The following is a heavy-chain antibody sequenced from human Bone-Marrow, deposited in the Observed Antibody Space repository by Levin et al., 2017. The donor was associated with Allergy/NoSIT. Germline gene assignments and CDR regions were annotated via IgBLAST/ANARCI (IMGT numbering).Heavy chain of an antibody. V-gene: IGHV4-59*13. D-gene: IGHD5-24*01. Sequence: SQTLSLTCTVSGGSISRYHWSWIRQPPGKGLEWIGYIYASGSTSYNPSLKSRVTISVDTSRNQFSLELRSVTTADTAFYYCARDPAHGRYFYMDVWGEGTAVTVSS. CDR3: ARDPAHGRYFYMDV. J-gene: IGHJ6*03. CDR2: IYASGST. CDR1: GGSISRYH.